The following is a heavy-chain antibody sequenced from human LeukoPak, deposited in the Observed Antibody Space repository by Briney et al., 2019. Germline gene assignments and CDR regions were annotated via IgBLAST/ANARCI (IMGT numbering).Heavy chain of an antibody. V-gene: IGHV3-49*03. CDR2: IRSKAYGGTT. CDR3: TRDVRHYGSGRMVPTTFYYYYYMDV. CDR1: GFTFGDYA. J-gene: IGHJ6*03. D-gene: IGHD3-10*01. Sequence: PGGSLRLSCTASGFTFGDYAMSWFRQAPGKGLEWVGFIRSKAYGGTTEYAASVKGRFTISRDDTKSIAYLQMNSLKTEDTAVYYCTRDVRHYGSGRMVPTTFYYYYYMDVWGKGTTVTVSS.